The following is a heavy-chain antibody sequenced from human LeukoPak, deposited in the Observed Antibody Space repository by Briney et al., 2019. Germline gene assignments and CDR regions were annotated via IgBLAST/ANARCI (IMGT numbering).Heavy chain of an antibody. V-gene: IGHV4-38-2*01. CDR1: GYSISSGYY. J-gene: IGHJ6*03. CDR3: ARHAGYYYYMDV. D-gene: IGHD1-14*01. Sequence: SETLSLTCAVSGYSISSGYYWGWIRQPPGKGLEWIGSIYHSGSTYYNPSLKSRVTISVDTSKNQFSLKLSSVTAADTAVYYCARHAGYYYYMDVGGKGTTVTVSS. CDR2: IYHSGST.